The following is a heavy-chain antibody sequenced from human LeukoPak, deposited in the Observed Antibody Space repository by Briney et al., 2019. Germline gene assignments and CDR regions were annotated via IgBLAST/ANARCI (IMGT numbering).Heavy chain of an antibody. CDR2: INSGSSYI. V-gene: IGHV3-21*01. J-gene: IGHJ6*03. D-gene: IGHD2-2*01. CDR1: GFTFSTYS. Sequence: PGGSLGLSCAASGFTFSTYSMNWVRQAPGKGLEWVSSINSGSSYIYYADSVKGRFTISRDDAKNSLYLQMNSLRAEDTAVYYCARYCSSSRCLYYYHMDVWGKGTTVTVSS. CDR3: ARYCSSSRCLYYYHMDV.